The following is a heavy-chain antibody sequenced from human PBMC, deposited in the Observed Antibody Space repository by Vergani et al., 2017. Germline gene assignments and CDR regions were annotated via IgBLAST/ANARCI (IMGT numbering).Heavy chain of an antibody. Sequence: QVQLVQSGAEVKKPGASVKVSCKASGYTFTSYYMHWVRQAPGQGLEWMGIINPSGGSTSYAQKFQGRVTMTRDTSTSTVYMELSSLRSEDTAVYYCARDSQYCSSTSCYVGRDWYDPWDQGTLVIVSS. D-gene: IGHD2-2*01. J-gene: IGHJ5*02. CDR2: INPSGGST. CDR1: GYTFTSYY. V-gene: IGHV1-46*01. CDR3: ARDSQYCSSTSCYVGRDWYDP.